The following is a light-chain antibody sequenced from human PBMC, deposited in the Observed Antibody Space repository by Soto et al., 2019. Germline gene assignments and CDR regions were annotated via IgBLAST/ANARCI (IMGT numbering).Light chain of an antibody. Sequence: EIVMTQSPASLSASPGERITLSCKASQSIANNLAWHQQKPGQAPRLLMYGASTRAADIPARFSGSGSGTEFSLTISSLQSEDFAISYCQQYNDWPPWTFGQGTKVEIK. CDR1: QSIANN. CDR2: GAS. V-gene: IGKV3-15*01. J-gene: IGKJ1*01. CDR3: QQYNDWPPWT.